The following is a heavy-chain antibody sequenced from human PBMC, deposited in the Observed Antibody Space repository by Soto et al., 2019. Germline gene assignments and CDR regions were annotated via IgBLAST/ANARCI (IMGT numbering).Heavy chain of an antibody. D-gene: IGHD3-10*01. CDR3: AIGGGKIYYKGLDV. V-gene: IGHV3-11*01. J-gene: IGHJ6*02. CDR2: ISGTGDTK. CDR1: GLFFSYYY. Sequence: RLSCAASGLFFSYYYLSWIRQAPGKALECVAYISGTGDTKYYADSVTGRFTISRDNPKNSLYLQMNSLRPEDAAVYYCAIGGGKIYYKGLDVWGQGTTVTVSS.